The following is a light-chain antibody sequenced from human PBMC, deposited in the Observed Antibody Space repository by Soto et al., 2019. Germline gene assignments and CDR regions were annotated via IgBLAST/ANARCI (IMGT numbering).Light chain of an antibody. J-gene: IGKJ3*01. V-gene: IGKV3-15*01. CDR3: QQYHNWPPRLMT. Sequence: EIVMTQSPATLSVSPGERATLSCRASQSGSSNLAWYQQKPGQAPRLLIYGASTRATGIPARFSGSGSGTEFTLTIRSLQSEDFAVYYCQQYHNWPPRLMTFGPGTKVYIK. CDR1: QSGSSN. CDR2: GAS.